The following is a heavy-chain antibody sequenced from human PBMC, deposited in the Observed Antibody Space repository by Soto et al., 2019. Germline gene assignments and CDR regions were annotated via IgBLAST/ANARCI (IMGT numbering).Heavy chain of an antibody. CDR2: IYYSGLT. CDR3: AYLRGFTGYPGD. V-gene: IGHV4-31*03. Sequence: SETLSLTCPFSDLSMSSEWYYLSWIRQHPGKGLEWIGYIYYSGLTDYNPSLKSRLTISVDKSKNEFYLKMRSVTAADTAVYYCAYLRGFTGYPGDWGRGTLGTVA. J-gene: IGHJ4*02. CDR1: DLSMSSEWYY. D-gene: IGHD3-16*01.